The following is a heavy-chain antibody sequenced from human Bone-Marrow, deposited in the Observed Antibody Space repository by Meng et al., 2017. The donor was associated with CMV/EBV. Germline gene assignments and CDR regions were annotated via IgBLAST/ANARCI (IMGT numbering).Heavy chain of an antibody. D-gene: IGHD6-19*01. CDR3: ARGLPSGWAQ. Sequence: GSLRLSCTVSGGSVSSGSYYWSWIRQPPGKGLEWIGYIYYSGSTNYNPSLKSRVTISVDTSKNQFSLKLCSVTAADTAVYYCARGLPSGWAQWGQGTLVTVSS. V-gene: IGHV4-61*01. CDR1: GGSVSSGSYY. J-gene: IGHJ4*02. CDR2: IYYSGST.